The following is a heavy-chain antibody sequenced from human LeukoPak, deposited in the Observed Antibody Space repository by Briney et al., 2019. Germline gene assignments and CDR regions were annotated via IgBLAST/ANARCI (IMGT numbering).Heavy chain of an antibody. CDR1: GFTFSNYW. V-gene: IGHV3-7*04. Sequence: GGSLRLSCAASGFTFSNYWMSWVRQAPGKGLEWVANIKQDGSDKDYVDSVKGRFTISRDNAKNSLYLRMNSLRAEDTAVFHCARGRKFYDYWGQGTLVSVSS. J-gene: IGHJ4*02. D-gene: IGHD1-14*01. CDR3: ARGRKFYDY. CDR2: IKQDGSDK.